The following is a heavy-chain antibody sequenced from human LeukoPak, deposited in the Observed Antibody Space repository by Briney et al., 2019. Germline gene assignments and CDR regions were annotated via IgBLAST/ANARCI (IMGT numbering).Heavy chain of an antibody. CDR1: GSSISSYY. CDR2: IYYSGST. V-gene: IGHV4-59*01. J-gene: IGHJ6*03. CDR3: ARAPNGYYYMDV. D-gene: IGHD3-16*01. Sequence: SETLSLTCTVSGSSISSYYWSWIRQPPGKGLEWIGYIYYSGSTNYNPSLKSRVTISVDTSKNQFSLKLSSVTAADTAVYYYARAPNGYYYMDVWGKGTTVTVSS.